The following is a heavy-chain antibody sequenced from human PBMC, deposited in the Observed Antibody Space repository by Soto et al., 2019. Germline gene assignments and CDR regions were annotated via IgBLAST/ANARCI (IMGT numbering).Heavy chain of an antibody. J-gene: IGHJ5*02. CDR3: ARHGAAYSFDP. V-gene: IGHV4-59*08. D-gene: IGHD5-18*01. CDR1: GGSISGYY. Sequence: SETLSLTCTVSGGSISGYYWSWIRQFPGKGLEWIGYIYNSGSTNFNPSLKSRVTMSLDTSKNQFSLKLSSMTAADTAVYHCARHGAAYSFDPWGQGTLVTVSS. CDR2: IYNSGST.